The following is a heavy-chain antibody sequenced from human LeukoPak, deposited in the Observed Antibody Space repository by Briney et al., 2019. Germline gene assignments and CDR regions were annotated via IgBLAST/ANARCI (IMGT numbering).Heavy chain of an antibody. CDR2: ISPDSGYI. CDR3: APFSAVTHYYFDY. J-gene: IGHJ4*02. V-gene: IGHV3-21*01. D-gene: IGHD6-13*01. Sequence: GGSLRLSCAPPGFTFSTHSWIWFRQAPGKGLEWASSISPDSGYIYYADSVKGRFTISRDNAENSLFLQMNSLGAEDTAVYYCAPFSAVTHYYFDYWGQGTLVTVSS. CDR1: GFTFSTHS.